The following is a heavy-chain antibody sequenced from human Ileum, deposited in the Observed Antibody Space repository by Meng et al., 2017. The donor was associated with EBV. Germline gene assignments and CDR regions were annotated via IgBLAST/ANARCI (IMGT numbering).Heavy chain of an antibody. D-gene: IGHD2-2*01. CDR1: GFNLNSDA. CDR2: ITASGGTS. J-gene: IGHJ4*02. CDR3: SNLPYTY. V-gene: IGHV3-23*01. Sequence: VHLWEAGGCVWRPVGTLRRSAAAAGFNLNSDAINWVRQAPWRGLEWVSGITASGGTSYYADSVTGRFSISRDNSANTVYLQMNSLRAEDTAVYFCSNLPYTYWGQGTLVAVSS.